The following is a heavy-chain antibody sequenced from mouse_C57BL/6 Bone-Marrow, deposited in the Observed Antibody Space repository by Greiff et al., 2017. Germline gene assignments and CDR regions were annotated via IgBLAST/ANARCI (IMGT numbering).Heavy chain of an antibody. V-gene: IGHV7-1*01. D-gene: IGHD1-1*01. CDR2: SRNKANDYAT. CDR3: ASDASYYYAPFAY. CDR1: GFTFSDFY. Sequence: EVKVVESGGGLVQSGRSLRLSCATSGFTFSDFYMEWVRQAPGKGLEWIAASRNKANDYATEYSASVKGRFIVSRDTSQSILYLQMNALRAEDTSIYYCASDASYYYAPFAYWGEGTLATVSA. J-gene: IGHJ3*01.